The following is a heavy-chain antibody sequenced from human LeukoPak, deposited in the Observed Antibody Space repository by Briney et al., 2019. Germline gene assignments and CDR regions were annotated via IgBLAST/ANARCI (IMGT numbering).Heavy chain of an antibody. V-gene: IGHV3-23*01. CDR3: ARTPSRDGYSHIDF. Sequence: GGSLRLSCAASGFTFTNHAMAWVRLASGKGLEWVSTLSDSGASTYYADSVKGRFTISRDNSRNTMYLQMDSLRDDDTGVYFCARTPSRDGYSHIDFWGQGALVTVSS. CDR1: GFTFTNHA. J-gene: IGHJ4*02. D-gene: IGHD5-24*01. CDR2: LSDSGAST.